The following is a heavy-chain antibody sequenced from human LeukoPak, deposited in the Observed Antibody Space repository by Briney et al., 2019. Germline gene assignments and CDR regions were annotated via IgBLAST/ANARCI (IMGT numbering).Heavy chain of an antibody. J-gene: IGHJ4*02. D-gene: IGHD2-15*01. V-gene: IGHV3-30*19. Sequence: PGRSLRLSCAASGFTFSSYGMHWVRQAPGKGLEWVAVISYDGSISFYAASVKGRFTISRDNSKNTLYLQMNSLRAEDTALYFCARDRRYCSGGSCYFDYFFDYWGQGTLVTVSS. CDR2: ISYDGSIS. CDR1: GFTFSSYG. CDR3: ARDRRYCSGGSCYFDYFFDY.